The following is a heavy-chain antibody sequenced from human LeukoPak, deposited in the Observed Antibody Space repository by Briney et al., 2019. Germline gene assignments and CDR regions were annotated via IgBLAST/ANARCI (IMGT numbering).Heavy chain of an antibody. CDR2: ISYDGSNK. D-gene: IGHD6-19*01. J-gene: IGHJ4*02. Sequence: GGSLRLSCAASGFTFNSYGMHWVRQAPGKGLEWVAVISYDGSNKYYADFVKGRFTISRDNSKNTLYLQMNSLRAEDTAVYYCTTAVAGQASYWGQGTLVTVSS. CDR1: GFTFNSYG. CDR3: TTAVAGQASY. V-gene: IGHV3-30*03.